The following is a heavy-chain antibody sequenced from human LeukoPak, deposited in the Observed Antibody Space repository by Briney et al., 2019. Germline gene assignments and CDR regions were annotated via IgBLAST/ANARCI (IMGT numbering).Heavy chain of an antibody. Sequence: GGSLRLSCAASGFTFTDSTLHWVRQASRKGLEWIGRIRTKDNFYATTYAASLKGRFTISRDDSENTAYLQMNSLKTEDTAIYYCTTTTTSPYPLGYWGQGTLVTVSS. CDR3: TTTTTSPYPLGY. D-gene: IGHD1-26*01. CDR2: IRTKDNFYAT. CDR1: GFTFTDST. V-gene: IGHV3-73*01. J-gene: IGHJ4*02.